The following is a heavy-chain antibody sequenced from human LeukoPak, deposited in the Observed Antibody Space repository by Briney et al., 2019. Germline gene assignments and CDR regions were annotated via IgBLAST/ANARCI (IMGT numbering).Heavy chain of an antibody. D-gene: IGHD5-18*01. V-gene: IGHV1-69*05. J-gene: IGHJ4*02. Sequence: SVKVSCRASGGTFSSYAISWVRQAPGQGLEWMGGIIPIFGTANYAQKFQGRVTITTDESTSTAYMELSSLRSEDTAVYYCARGTGYSYGLDYWGQGTLVTVSS. CDR1: GGTFSSYA. CDR2: IIPIFGTA. CDR3: ARGTGYSYGLDY.